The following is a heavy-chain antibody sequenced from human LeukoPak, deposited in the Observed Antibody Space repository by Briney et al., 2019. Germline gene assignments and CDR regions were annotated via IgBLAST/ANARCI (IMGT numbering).Heavy chain of an antibody. Sequence: GSLRLSCAASGFTVSSNYMSWVRQAPGKGLEWVSVIYSGGSTCYADSVKGRFTISRDNSKNTLYLQMNSLRAEDTAVYYCARDSYSSGWHGAFDIWGQGTMVTVSS. D-gene: IGHD6-19*01. CDR3: ARDSYSSGWHGAFDI. V-gene: IGHV3-53*01. J-gene: IGHJ3*02. CDR2: IYSGGST. CDR1: GFTVSSNY.